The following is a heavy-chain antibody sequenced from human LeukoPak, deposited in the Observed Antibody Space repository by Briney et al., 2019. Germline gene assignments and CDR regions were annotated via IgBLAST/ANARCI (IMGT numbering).Heavy chain of an antibody. J-gene: IGHJ4*02. V-gene: IGHV3-21*01. CDR2: SSSSGRNT. Sequence: GGSLRLSCAVSGFTFSTYSMTWVRQAPGKGLEWVSSSSSSGRNTYYTDSVKGRFTISRDNAKNSLYLQMSSLRAEDTAVYYCARGGTFGVDISDYWGQGTLVTVSS. CDR3: ARGGTFGVDISDY. D-gene: IGHD3-3*01. CDR1: GFTFSTYS.